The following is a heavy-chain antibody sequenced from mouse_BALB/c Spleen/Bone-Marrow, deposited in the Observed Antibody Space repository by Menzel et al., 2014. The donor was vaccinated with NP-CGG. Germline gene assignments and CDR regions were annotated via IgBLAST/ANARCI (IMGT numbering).Heavy chain of an antibody. D-gene: IGHD2-3*01. CDR3: ARSDGFDY. CDR1: GYTFTDYA. CDR2: ISTYYGDA. J-gene: IGHJ2*01. V-gene: IGHV1S137*01. Sequence: VQLQESGAELVRPGVSVKISCKGSGYTFTDYALHWVKQSHAKSLEWIGIISTYYGDASYNQKFKGKATMTVDKSSSTAYVELARLTSEDSAIYYCARSDGFDYWGQGTTLTVSS.